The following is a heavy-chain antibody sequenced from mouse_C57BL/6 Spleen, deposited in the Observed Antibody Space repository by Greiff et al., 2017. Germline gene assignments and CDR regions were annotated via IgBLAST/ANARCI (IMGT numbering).Heavy chain of an antibody. CDR1: GFNIKDYY. J-gene: IGHJ2*01. CDR2: IDPEDGDT. CDR3: TTVYYCGSSYGFDY. V-gene: IGHV14-1*01. D-gene: IGHD1-1*01. Sequence: VQLQQSGAELVRPGASVKLSCTASGFNIKDYYMHWVKQRPEQGLEWIGRIDPEDGDTEYAPKFQGKATMTANTSSNTAYLQLSTLTSEDTAVYYCTTVYYCGSSYGFDYWGQGTTLTVSS.